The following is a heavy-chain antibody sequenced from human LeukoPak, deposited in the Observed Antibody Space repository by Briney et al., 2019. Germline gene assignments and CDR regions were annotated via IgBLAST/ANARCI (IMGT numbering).Heavy chain of an antibody. Sequence: TGGSLRLSCAASGFTFSSYGMHWVRQAPGKGLEWVAVISYDGSNKYYADSVKGRFTISRDNSKNTLYLQMNSLRAEDTAVYYCAKDHMQDWGQGTLVTVSS. D-gene: IGHD2-2*01. CDR2: ISYDGSNK. J-gene: IGHJ4*02. CDR1: GFTFSSYG. CDR3: AKDHMQD. V-gene: IGHV3-30*18.